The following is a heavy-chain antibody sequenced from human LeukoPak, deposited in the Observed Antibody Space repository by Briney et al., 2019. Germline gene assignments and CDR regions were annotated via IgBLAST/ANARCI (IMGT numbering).Heavy chain of an antibody. D-gene: IGHD3-22*01. Sequence: PGGSLRLSCAAPGFTFSTYWMSWVRQAPGKGLEWVANIKEDGSEKYYGDSVKGRFTISRDNAKNSLYLEMNGLRVEDTAVYYCARDSSGYQWGQGTLVTVSS. CDR2: IKEDGSEK. CDR1: GFTFSTYW. CDR3: ARDSSGYQ. V-gene: IGHV3-7*01. J-gene: IGHJ4*02.